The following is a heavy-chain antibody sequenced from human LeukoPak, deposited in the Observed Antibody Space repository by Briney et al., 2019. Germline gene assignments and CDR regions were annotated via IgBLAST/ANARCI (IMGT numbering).Heavy chain of an antibody. CDR1: GFTFSSYS. V-gene: IGHV3-21*01. Sequence: GGSLRLSCAASGFTFSSYSMNWVRQAPGKGLEWVSSISSSSYIYYADSVKGRFTISRDNAKNSLYLQMNSLRAEDTAAYYCARDSSGWPPADYWGQGTLVTVSS. D-gene: IGHD6-19*01. CDR2: ISSSSYI. J-gene: IGHJ4*02. CDR3: ARDSSGWPPADY.